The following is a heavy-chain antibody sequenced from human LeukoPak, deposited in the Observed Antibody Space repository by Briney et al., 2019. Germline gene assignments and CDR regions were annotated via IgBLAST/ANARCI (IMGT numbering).Heavy chain of an antibody. D-gene: IGHD3-22*01. Sequence: SETLSLTCAVYGGSFSGYYWSWIRQPPGKGLEWIGEINHSGSTYYNPSLKSRVTISVDTSKNQCSLKLNSVTAADTAVYYCARVLLPAYYDSSGYSPGPHAFDIWGQGTMVTVSS. J-gene: IGHJ3*02. CDR1: GGSFSGYY. CDR2: INHSGST. V-gene: IGHV4-34*01. CDR3: ARVLLPAYYDSSGYSPGPHAFDI.